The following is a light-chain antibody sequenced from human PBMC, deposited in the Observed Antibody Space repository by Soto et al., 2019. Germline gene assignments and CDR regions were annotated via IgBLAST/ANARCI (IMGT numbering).Light chain of an antibody. Sequence: QSVLTQPASVSGSPGQSITISCTGSPDLVSWYQQHPGSAPKLLIDEDTKRPSAVSERFSGSKSGNTASLTIFGLQAEDEADYYCSSYISSNTLVFGGGTKLTVL. CDR1: PDL. J-gene: IGLJ2*01. CDR2: EDT. V-gene: IGLV2-14*02. CDR3: SSYISSNTLV.